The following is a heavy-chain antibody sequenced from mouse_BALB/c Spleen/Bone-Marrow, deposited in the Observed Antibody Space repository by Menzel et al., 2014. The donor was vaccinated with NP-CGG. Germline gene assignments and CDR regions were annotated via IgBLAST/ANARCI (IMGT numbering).Heavy chain of an antibody. J-gene: IGHJ4*01. Sequence: EVMLVESGGGLVQPGGSRKLSCAASGFTFSSFGMHWVRQAPEKGLEWVAYISSGSSTIYYADTVKGRFTISRDNPKNTLFLQMTSLRSEDTAMYYCARNHGYGYEYAMDYWGQGTSVTVSS. V-gene: IGHV5-17*02. D-gene: IGHD1-2*01. CDR3: ARNHGYGYEYAMDY. CDR2: ISSGSSTI. CDR1: GFTFSSFG.